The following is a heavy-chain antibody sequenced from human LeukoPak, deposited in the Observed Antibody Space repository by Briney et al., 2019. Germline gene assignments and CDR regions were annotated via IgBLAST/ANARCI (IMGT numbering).Heavy chain of an antibody. D-gene: IGHD4-17*01. V-gene: IGHV4-59*08. CDR3: ARVSTVTTHYYYGMDV. Sequence: XWXRQXXXXXXEXXGYIYYSGSTNYNPSLKSRVTISVDASKNQFSLKLSSVTAADTAVYYCARVSTVTTHYYYGMDVWGQGTTVTVSS. J-gene: IGHJ6*02. CDR2: IYYSGST.